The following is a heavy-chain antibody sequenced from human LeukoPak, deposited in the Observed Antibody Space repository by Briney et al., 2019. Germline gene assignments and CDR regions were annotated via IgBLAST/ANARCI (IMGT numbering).Heavy chain of an antibody. V-gene: IGHV2-5*01. D-gene: IGHD3-10*01. CDR3: ARTIIRVRGVVREIDY. Sequence: ESGPTLVKPTQTLTLTCTFSGFSLSTTAVGVGWIRQPPGKALEWLALIDWTDDKRYRPSLESRLTITQDTSRNQVVLTMTNMDPVDTATYYCARTIIRVRGVVREIDYWGQGTLVTVSS. CDR2: IDWTDDK. CDR1: GFSLSTTAVG. J-gene: IGHJ4*02.